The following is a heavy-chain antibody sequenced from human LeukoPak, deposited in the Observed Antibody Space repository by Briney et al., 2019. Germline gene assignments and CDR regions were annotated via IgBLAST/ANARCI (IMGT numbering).Heavy chain of an antibody. J-gene: IGHJ3*02. D-gene: IGHD2-2*01. CDR2: IYYSGST. CDR1: GGSISSYY. V-gene: IGHV4-59*08. CDR3: ARRAHGVGPHCSSTSCYEKGAFDI. Sequence: SETLSLTCTVSGGSISSYYWSWIRQPPGKGLERIGYIYYSGSTNYNPSLKSRVTISVDTSKNQFSLKLSSVTAADTAVYYCARRAHGVGPHCSSTSCYEKGAFDIWGQGTMVTVSS.